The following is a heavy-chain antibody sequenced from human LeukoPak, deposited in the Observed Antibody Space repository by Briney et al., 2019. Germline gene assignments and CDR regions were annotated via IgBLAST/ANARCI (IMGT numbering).Heavy chain of an antibody. D-gene: IGHD2-8*01. Sequence: GESLKISCQGSGYSFTTYWIGWVRQVPGKGLEWMGNIYPGDSDTRYSPSFQGQVTISADKSISTAYLQWGSLKASDTAMYYCARGAYGVNSYMDVWGKGTTVTVSS. CDR3: ARGAYGVNSYMDV. V-gene: IGHV5-51*01. CDR1: GYSFTTYW. CDR2: IYPGDSDT. J-gene: IGHJ6*03.